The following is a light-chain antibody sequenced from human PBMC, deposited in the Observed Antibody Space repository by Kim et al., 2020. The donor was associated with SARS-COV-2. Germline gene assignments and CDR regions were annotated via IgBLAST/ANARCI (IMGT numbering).Light chain of an antibody. Sequence: ASVGDRVTITCRASQSINSNLNWYQQKPGKAPNLLCYAASSLQSGVSSRFSGSGSGTDFTLTISSLQPEDFATYYCQQSYNTPKTFGQGTKVDIK. V-gene: IGKV1-39*01. CDR3: QQSYNTPKT. CDR1: QSINSN. CDR2: AAS. J-gene: IGKJ1*01.